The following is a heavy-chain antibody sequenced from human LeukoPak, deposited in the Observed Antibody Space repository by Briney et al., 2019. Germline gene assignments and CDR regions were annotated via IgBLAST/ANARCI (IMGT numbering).Heavy chain of an antibody. CDR3: ARSIEFGVYYDSSGFYYGGAFDL. V-gene: IGHV1-18*03. CDR1: GYTFTSEV. J-gene: IGHJ3*01. CDR2: MSAYNGNT. Sequence: SAKVSCNASGYTFTSEVISWGPQAPGQRGEGRRGMSAYNGNTNYAQKLQGRVTMTTDTSTSTAYMELRRLSSDDMAVSYCARSIEFGVYYDSSGFYYGGAFDLWGQGTMVPVSS. D-gene: IGHD3-22*01.